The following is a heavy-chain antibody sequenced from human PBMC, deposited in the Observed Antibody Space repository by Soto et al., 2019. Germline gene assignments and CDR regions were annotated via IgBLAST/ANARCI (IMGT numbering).Heavy chain of an antibody. CDR3: ARVGGIGAPPGTDY. V-gene: IGHV1-69*13. CDR1: GGIFSSYA. Sequence: GASVKVSCKASGGIFSSYAISWLRQAPGQGLEWMGAVIPILRQAYYAQDFQDRVSITADESTSTTYLELSSLRSDDTAVYFCARVGGIGAPPGTDYWGQGTLVTVSS. CDR2: VIPILRQA. D-gene: IGHD6-6*01. J-gene: IGHJ4*02.